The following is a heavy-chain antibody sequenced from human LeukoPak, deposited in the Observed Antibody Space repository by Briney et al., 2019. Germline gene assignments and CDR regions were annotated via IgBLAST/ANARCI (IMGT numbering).Heavy chain of an antibody. CDR2: IKQDGSEK. CDR3: ARDVYDYGDPNWFDP. CDR1: GFTFSSYW. Sequence: GSLRLSCAASGFTFSSYWVSWVRQAPGKGLEWVANIKQDGSEKDYVDSVKGRFTISRDNAKNSLYLQMNSLRAEDTAVYYCARDVYDYGDPNWFDPWGQGTLVTVSS. D-gene: IGHD4-17*01. J-gene: IGHJ5*02. V-gene: IGHV3-7*01.